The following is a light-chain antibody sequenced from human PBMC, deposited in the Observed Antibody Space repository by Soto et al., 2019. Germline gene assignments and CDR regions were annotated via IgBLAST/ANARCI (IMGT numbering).Light chain of an antibody. CDR3: QQFNSYPLT. J-gene: IGKJ4*01. CDR1: QGISSA. CDR2: DAS. Sequence: AIQLTQSPPSLSASVGDRVTITCRASQGISSALAWYQQKPGKTPNLLIYDASTLESGVPSRFSGSVSGTDFTLTISSLQPEDFATYYCQQFNSYPLTFGGGTKVEIK. V-gene: IGKV1-13*02.